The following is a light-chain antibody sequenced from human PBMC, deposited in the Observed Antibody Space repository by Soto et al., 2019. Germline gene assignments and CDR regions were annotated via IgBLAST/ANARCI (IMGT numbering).Light chain of an antibody. Sequence: QSALTQPASVSGSPGQSITISCTGTFSDVGSTYNYVSWYQQHPDAAPKLVIYEVTYRPSGVSDRFSGSKSGNVASLTISGLQPEDEARYYCCSYAGSNTFDVFGTGTKLTVL. CDR2: EVT. CDR1: FSDVGSTYNY. J-gene: IGLJ1*01. V-gene: IGLV2-14*01. CDR3: CSYAGSNTFDV.